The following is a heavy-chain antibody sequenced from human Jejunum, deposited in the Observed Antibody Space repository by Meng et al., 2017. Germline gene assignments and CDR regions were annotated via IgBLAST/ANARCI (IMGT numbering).Heavy chain of an antibody. J-gene: IGHJ4*02. Sequence: QLQLQESGPGLGKTSETLSLTCTVSGDSISSSSYYWGWIRQPPGKGLEWIGRIYYSGTTYYNPSLKSRVTISVDTSKNQFSLKVSSVTAADTAVYYCAALLPPAEYWGQGVLVTVSS. CDR3: AALLPPAEY. CDR1: GDSISSSSYY. V-gene: IGHV4-39*01. CDR2: IYYSGTT.